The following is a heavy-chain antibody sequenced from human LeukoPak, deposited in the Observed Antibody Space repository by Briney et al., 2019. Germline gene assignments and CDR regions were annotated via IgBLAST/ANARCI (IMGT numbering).Heavy chain of an antibody. D-gene: IGHD3-22*01. CDR2: ISCSGDRI. CDR1: GVTFSTYV. J-gene: IGHJ4*02. V-gene: IGHV3-23*01. CDR3: ARDRGRYYDSRGFYWGYYFDS. Sequence: GGSLRLSCAACGVTFSTYVVICVRAAPGEGVEWGSNISCSGDRIHYADSVKGLFTISRDHSNDTLYLQMSSVRVDDTAVYYCARDRGRYYDSRGFYWGYYFDSWGQGILVTVST.